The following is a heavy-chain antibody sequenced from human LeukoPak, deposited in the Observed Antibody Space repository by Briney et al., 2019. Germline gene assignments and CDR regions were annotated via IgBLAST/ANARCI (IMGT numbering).Heavy chain of an antibody. Sequence: GGSLRLSCVVSGFTFSLYWMNWVRQAPGKGLEWVANIKQDGSEEYYVDSVKGRFTISRDNAKNSLYLQMNSLRVEDTAVYYCARVSGSYFYYYYMDVWGKGTTVTVSS. CDR3: ARVSGSYFYYYYMDV. CDR2: IKQDGSEE. D-gene: IGHD1-26*01. J-gene: IGHJ6*03. CDR1: GFTFSLYW. V-gene: IGHV3-7*03.